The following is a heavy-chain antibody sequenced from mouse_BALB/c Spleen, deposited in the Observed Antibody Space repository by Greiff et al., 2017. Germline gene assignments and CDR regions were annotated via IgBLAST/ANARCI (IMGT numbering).Heavy chain of an antibody. D-gene: IGHD1-1*01. CDR3: ALEDYYGSSN. CDR1: GFNIKDTY. J-gene: IGHJ2*01. V-gene: IGHV14-3*02. Sequence: EVKLVESGAELVKPGASVKLSCTASGFNIKDTYMHWVKQRPEQGLEWIGRIDPANGNTKYDPKFQGKATITADTSSNTAYLQLSSLTSEDTAVYYCALEDYYGSSNWGQGTTLTVSS. CDR2: IDPANGNT.